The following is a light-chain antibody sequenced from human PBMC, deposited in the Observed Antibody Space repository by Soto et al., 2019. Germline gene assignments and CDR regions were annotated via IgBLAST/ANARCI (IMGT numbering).Light chain of an antibody. J-gene: IGLJ1*01. Sequence: QSVLTQPPSVSGAPGQRFPISCTGRGSNIGAGYDAHWYQQRPGTAPKLLIFGNINRPSGVPDRFSGSKSGTSASLAITGLQAEDEGDYYCQSYDSTLSARYVFGTGTKLTVL. CDR3: QSYDSTLSARYV. CDR2: GNI. V-gene: IGLV1-40*01. CDR1: GSNIGAGYD.